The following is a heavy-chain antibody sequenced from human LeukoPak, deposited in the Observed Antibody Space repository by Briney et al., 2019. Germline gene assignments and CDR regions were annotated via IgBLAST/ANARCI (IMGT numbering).Heavy chain of an antibody. CDR3: ATHYYASVSYPDYFDY. Sequence: NPSETLSLTCTVSGGSTSSYYWSWIRQPPGKGLEWIGYIYYSGSTNYNPSLKSRVTISVDTSKNQFFLKLSSVTAADTAVYYCATHYYASVSYPDYFDYWGQGTLVTVSS. D-gene: IGHD3-10*01. CDR2: IYYSGST. V-gene: IGHV4-59*01. CDR1: GGSTSSYY. J-gene: IGHJ4*02.